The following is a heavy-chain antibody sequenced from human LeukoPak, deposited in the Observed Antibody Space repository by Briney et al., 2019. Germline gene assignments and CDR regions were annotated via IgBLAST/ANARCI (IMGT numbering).Heavy chain of an antibody. CDR3: ASGSERRSAFDI. J-gene: IGHJ3*02. CDR1: GFTFSSYG. D-gene: IGHD5-12*01. CDR2: IWYDGSNK. Sequence: PGGSLRLSCAASGFTFSSYGMHWVRQAPGKGLEWVAVIWYDGSNKYYADSVKGRFTISRDNSKNTLYLQMNSLRAEDTAVYYCASGSERRSAFDIWGQGTMVTVSS. V-gene: IGHV3-33*08.